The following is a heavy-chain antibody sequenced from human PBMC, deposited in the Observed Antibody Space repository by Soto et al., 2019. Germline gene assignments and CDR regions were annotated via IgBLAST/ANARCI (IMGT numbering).Heavy chain of an antibody. Sequence: ESGGGLVQPGGSLRLSCAASGFTFSSYAMSWVRQAPGKGLEWVSAISGSGGSTYYADSVKGRFTISRDNSKNTLYLQMNSLRAEDTAVYYCAKAAYYDFWSGYSHAFDIWGQGTMVTVSS. D-gene: IGHD3-3*01. CDR3: AKAAYYDFWSGYSHAFDI. CDR2: ISGSGGST. J-gene: IGHJ3*02. V-gene: IGHV3-23*01. CDR1: GFTFSSYA.